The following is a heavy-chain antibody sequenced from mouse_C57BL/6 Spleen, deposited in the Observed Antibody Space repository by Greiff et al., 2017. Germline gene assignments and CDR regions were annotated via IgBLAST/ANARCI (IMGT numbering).Heavy chain of an antibody. CDR3: AGAAQAGAY. Sequence: QVQLKESGAELARPGASVKLSCKASGYTFTSYGISWVKQRTGQGLEWIGEIYPRSGNTYYNEKFKGKATLTADKSSSTAYMELRSLTSEDSAVYFCAGAAQAGAYWGQGTLVTVSA. CDR2: IYPRSGNT. D-gene: IGHD3-2*02. V-gene: IGHV1-81*01. J-gene: IGHJ3*01. CDR1: GYTFTSYG.